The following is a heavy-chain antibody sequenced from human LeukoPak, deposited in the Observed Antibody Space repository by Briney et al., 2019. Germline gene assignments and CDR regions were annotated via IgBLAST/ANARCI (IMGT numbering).Heavy chain of an antibody. D-gene: IGHD3-22*01. V-gene: IGHV4-31*03. CDR1: GGSISSGGYY. Sequence: TLSLTCTVSGGSISSGGYYWSWIRQHPGKGLEWIGYIYYSGSTYYNPSLKSRVTISVDTSKNQFSLKLSSVTAADTAVYYCARDQDYDTKGGAFDIWGQGTMVTVSS. J-gene: IGHJ3*02. CDR3: ARDQDYDTKGGAFDI. CDR2: IYYSGST.